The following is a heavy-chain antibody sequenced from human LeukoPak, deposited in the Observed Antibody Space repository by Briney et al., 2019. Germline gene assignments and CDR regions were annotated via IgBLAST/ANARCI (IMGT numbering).Heavy chain of an antibody. Sequence: ASVKVSCKASGYTFTSYGISWVRQAPGQGLEWMGWISAYNGNTNYAQKFQGRVTITADESTSTAYMELSSLRSEDTAVYYCARQYSSGGFDYWGQGTLVTVSS. V-gene: IGHV1-18*01. CDR2: ISAYNGNT. CDR1: GYTFTSYG. D-gene: IGHD6-25*01. J-gene: IGHJ4*02. CDR3: ARQYSSGGFDY.